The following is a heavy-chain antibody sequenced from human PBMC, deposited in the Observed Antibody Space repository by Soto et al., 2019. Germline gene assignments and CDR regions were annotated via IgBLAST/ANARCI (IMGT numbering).Heavy chain of an antibody. D-gene: IGHD2-2*01. CDR1: GYTFTAYG. CDR3: ARVPAAKSLDY. V-gene: IGHV1-18*01. Sequence: ASVKVSCKASGYTFTAYGLSWVRQAPGQGLEWMGWISTANGYTYYAQYFQGRVSMATDTSTYTAYMELRSLRSDDTAVYYCARVPAAKSLDYWGQGTLVTVSS. CDR2: ISTANGYT. J-gene: IGHJ4*02.